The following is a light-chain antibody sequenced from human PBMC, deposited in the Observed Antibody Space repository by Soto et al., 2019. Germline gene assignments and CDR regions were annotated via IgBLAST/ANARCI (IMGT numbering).Light chain of an antibody. CDR1: SSDVGGYSY. J-gene: IGLJ1*01. CDR3: ASYTTSSTYV. Sequence: QSALPQPASVYGSPGESIAISCTGTSSDVGGYSYVSWYQQQPGKAPKLVISDVSNRPSGVSDRFSGSKSGNTASLTISGLQTEDEADYYCASYTTSSTYVFGTGTKVTV. V-gene: IGLV2-14*01. CDR2: DVS.